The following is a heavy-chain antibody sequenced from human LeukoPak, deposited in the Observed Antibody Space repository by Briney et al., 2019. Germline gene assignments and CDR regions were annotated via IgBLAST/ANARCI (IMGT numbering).Heavy chain of an antibody. D-gene: IGHD4-17*01. Sequence: GGSLRLSCAASGFTVSSNYMSWVRQAPGKGLEWVSVIYSGGSTYYADSVKGRFTISRDNSKNTLYLQMNSLRAEDTAVYYCARENGDYEEGTFDYWGQGTLVTVSS. CDR1: GFTVSSNY. J-gene: IGHJ4*02. CDR3: ARENGDYEEGTFDY. V-gene: IGHV3-66*01. CDR2: IYSGGST.